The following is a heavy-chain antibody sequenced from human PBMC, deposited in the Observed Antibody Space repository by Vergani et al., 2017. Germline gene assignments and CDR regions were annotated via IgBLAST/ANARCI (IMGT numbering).Heavy chain of an antibody. V-gene: IGHV4-39*01. CDR1: GGSINSDDYY. D-gene: IGHD3-9*01. J-gene: IGHJ4*02. CDR2: IYHSGGS. Sequence: QLLLQESGPGLVKPSETLSLTCTVSGGSINSDDYYWGWIRQPPGKGLEFIANIYHSGGSYYNPSLKSQISISIDSSKNQFSLKLSDVTAAVTAVYYCARADTRYYCNRPDPDTGYWGRGTLVTVSS. CDR3: ARADTRYYCNRPDPDTGY.